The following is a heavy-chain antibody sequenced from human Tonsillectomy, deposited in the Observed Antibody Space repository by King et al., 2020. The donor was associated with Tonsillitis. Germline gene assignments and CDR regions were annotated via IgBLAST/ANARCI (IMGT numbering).Heavy chain of an antibody. Sequence: VQLQESGPGLVKPSETLSLTCDVSSDSIRRYYWSWIRQPPGKGLEWIGYIFHTGSASYNPSLKSRVTISIDTSKNQFSLNLRSVTAADTAVYYCARGGGRDGPTSRGQGILVTVSS. D-gene: IGHD5-24*01. V-gene: IGHV4-59*01. CDR3: ARGGGRDGPTS. CDR2: IFHTGSA. CDR1: SDSIRRYY. J-gene: IGHJ4*02.